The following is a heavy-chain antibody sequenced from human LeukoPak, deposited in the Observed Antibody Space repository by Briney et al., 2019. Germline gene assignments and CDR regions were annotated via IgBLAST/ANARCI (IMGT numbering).Heavy chain of an antibody. CDR1: GFTFSNYW. D-gene: IGHD6-13*01. CDR2: ISGSGGST. CDR3: AKGRAAAGTPRAGLEP. V-gene: IGHV3-23*01. Sequence: GGSLRLSCAASGFTFSNYWMTWVRQAPGKGLEWVSAISGSGGSTYYADSVKGRFTISRDNSKNTLYLQMNSLRAEDTAVYYCAKGRAAAGTPRAGLEPWGQGTLVTVSS. J-gene: IGHJ5*02.